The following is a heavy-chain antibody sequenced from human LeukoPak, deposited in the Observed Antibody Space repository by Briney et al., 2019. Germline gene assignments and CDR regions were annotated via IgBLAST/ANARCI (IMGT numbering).Heavy chain of an antibody. D-gene: IGHD5-18*01. CDR1: GGSFSGYY. CDR2: INHSGST. V-gene: IGHV4-34*01. J-gene: IGHJ4*02. Sequence: SSETLSLTCAVYGGSFSGYYWSWIRQPPGKGLEWIGEINHSGSTNYNPSLKSRVTISVDTSKNQSSLKLSSVTAADTAVYYCARGLGRGYSYGTQINYFDYWGQGTLVTVSS. CDR3: ARGLGRGYSYGTQINYFDY.